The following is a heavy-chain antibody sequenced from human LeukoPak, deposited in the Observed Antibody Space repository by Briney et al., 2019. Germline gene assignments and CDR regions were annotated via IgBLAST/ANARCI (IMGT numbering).Heavy chain of an antibody. CDR3: ATSGSYRFDY. CDR2: ISGTSNTI. J-gene: IGHJ4*02. V-gene: IGHV3-48*01. D-gene: IGHD1-26*01. Sequence: PGGSLRLSCAASGFTSSSYSMNWVRQAPGKGPEWVSFISGTSNTIHYADSVKGRFTISRDNAQNSLYLQMNSLRGEDTAVYYCATSGSYRFDYWGQGTLVTVSS. CDR1: GFTSSSYS.